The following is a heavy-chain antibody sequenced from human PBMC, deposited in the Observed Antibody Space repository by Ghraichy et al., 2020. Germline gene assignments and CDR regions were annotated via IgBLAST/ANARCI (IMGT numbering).Heavy chain of an antibody. D-gene: IGHD3-10*01. V-gene: IGHV1-18*01. J-gene: IGHJ6*03. CDR3: ARGAGSGSYHQGIYNYYMDV. CDR1: GYTFTGFG. Sequence: ASVKVSCKASGYTFTGFGINWVRQAPGQGLEWMGYISSYNGNTKYAQKFQGRVTMTTDTSTSTAYMELGSLRSDDTAVYYCARGAGSGSYHQGIYNYYMDVWGKGITVTVSS. CDR2: ISSYNGNT.